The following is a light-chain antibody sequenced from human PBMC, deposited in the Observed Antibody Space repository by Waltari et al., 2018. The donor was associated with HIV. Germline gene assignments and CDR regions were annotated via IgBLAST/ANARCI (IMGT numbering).Light chain of an antibody. CDR3: QAWDSSTAI. V-gene: IGLV3-1*01. Sequence: SYELTQPPSVSVSPGQTASITCSGDTLGNKYARWYQQKPGQSPVLVIYQDSKRPSGIPGRFSGSNSGNTATLTISGTQAMDEADYYCQAWDSSTAIFGGGTKLTVL. J-gene: IGLJ2*01. CDR2: QDS. CDR1: TLGNKY.